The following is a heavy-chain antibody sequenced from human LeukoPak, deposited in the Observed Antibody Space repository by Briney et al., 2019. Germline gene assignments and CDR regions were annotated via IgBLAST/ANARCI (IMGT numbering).Heavy chain of an antibody. CDR1: GGAITGFY. CDR2: VYSSGTT. D-gene: IGHD3-10*01. J-gene: IGHJ6*04. Sequence: PSETLSLTCTVSGGAITGFYWSWVRQPAGKGLELVGRVYSSGTTTANPSLKSRVTMSADTSKNQFSLNLRSVTAADTAVYYCARGKSGPGFSHYYMDVWGSGITVTVSS. V-gene: IGHV4-4*07. CDR3: ARGKSGPGFSHYYMDV.